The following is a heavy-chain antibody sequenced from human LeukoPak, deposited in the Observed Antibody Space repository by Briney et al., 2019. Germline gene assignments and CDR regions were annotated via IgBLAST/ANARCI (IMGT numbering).Heavy chain of an antibody. V-gene: IGHV3-23*01. CDR1: GFTFSDYY. CDR3: ARGGVDYYGSGTYYLTYYFDY. CDR2: ISGSGGAT. Sequence: GGSLRLSCVASGFTFSDYYMSWIRQAPGKGLEWVSGISGSGGATYYADSVKGRFTISIDDPHNTLYLQINSLRAEDTAVYFCARGGVDYYGSGTYYLTYYFDYWGQGALVTVSS. D-gene: IGHD3-10*01. J-gene: IGHJ4*02.